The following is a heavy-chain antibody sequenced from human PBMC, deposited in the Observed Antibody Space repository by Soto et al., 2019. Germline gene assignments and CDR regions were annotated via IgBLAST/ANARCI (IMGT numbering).Heavy chain of an antibody. CDR3: TKPRSSLQWPPFDP. Sequence: GASVKVSCKASGYTFTSYAMNWVRQAPGQRLEWMGWINAGNGNTKYSQKFQGRVTITRDTSASTAYMELSSLRPDDTAVYYCTKPRSSLQWPPFDPWGHGTQVTVSS. CDR2: INAGNGNT. CDR1: GYTFTSYA. D-gene: IGHD6-19*01. V-gene: IGHV1-3*01. J-gene: IGHJ5*02.